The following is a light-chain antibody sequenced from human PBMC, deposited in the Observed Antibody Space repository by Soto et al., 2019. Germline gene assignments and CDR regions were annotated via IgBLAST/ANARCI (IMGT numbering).Light chain of an antibody. V-gene: IGLV1-40*01. CDR3: QSYDSSLSGYV. Sequence: QSVLTQPPSVSGAPGQRGTISCTGSSSNIGAGYDVQWYQQLPGTVPKLLIYANTNRPSGVPDRFSGSKSGTSASLAITGLQAEDEADYYCQSYDSSLSGYVFGTGTKVTVL. J-gene: IGLJ1*01. CDR1: SSNIGAGYD. CDR2: ANT.